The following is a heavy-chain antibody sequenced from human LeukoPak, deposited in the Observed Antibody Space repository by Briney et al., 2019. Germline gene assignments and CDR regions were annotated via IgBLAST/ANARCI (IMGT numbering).Heavy chain of an antibody. D-gene: IGHD3-22*01. V-gene: IGHV4-4*02. CDR1: GDSISSSDW. J-gene: IGHJ4*02. CDR2: IYHIGTT. Sequence: PSETLSLTCAVSGDSISSSDWWSGVRQPPGKGVEWIGEIYHIGTTNYNPSLKSRVTISVDKSKSQFSLRLSSVTAADTAVYYCARRRYYDSTGYYPHWGQGTLVTVSS. CDR3: ARRRYYDSTGYYPH.